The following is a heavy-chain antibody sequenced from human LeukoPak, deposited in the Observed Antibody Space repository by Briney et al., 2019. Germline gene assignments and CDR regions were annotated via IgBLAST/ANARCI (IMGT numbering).Heavy chain of an antibody. CDR3: ARGAGAACPGWFDP. V-gene: IGHV3-48*01. Sequence: GGSLRLSCAASGFTFDDYAMHWVRQAPGKGLEWVSYISSSSSTIYYADSVKGRFTISRDNAKNSLYLQMNSLRAEDTAVYYCARGAGAACPGWFDPWGQGTLVTVSS. D-gene: IGHD6-6*01. CDR1: GFTFDDYA. CDR2: ISSSSSTI. J-gene: IGHJ5*02.